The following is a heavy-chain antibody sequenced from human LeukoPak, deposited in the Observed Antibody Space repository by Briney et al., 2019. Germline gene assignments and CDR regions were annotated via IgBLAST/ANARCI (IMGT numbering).Heavy chain of an antibody. CDR3: ARGSAYDFWSGYSAEYFQH. CDR1: GGSISSYY. Sequence: SETLSLTWTVSGGSISSYYWSWIRQPPGKGLEWIGYIYYSGSTNYNPSLKSRVTISVDTSKNQFSLKLSSVTAADTAVYYCARGSAYDFWSGYSAEYFQHWGQGTLVTVSS. CDR2: IYYSGST. J-gene: IGHJ1*01. V-gene: IGHV4-59*01. D-gene: IGHD3-3*01.